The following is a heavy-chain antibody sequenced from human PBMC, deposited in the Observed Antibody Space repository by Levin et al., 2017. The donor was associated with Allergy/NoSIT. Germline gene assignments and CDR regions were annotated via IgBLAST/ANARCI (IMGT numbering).Heavy chain of an antibody. CDR3: ARAWGDSRYYYYYYMDV. CDR1: GVSISSSSYY. CDR2: IYYSGST. V-gene: IGHV4-39*01. D-gene: IGHD3-16*01. J-gene: IGHJ6*03. Sequence: SQTLSLTCTVSGVSISSSSYYWGWIRQPPGKGLELIGSIYYSGSTYYNPSLKSLVTISVDTSKNQFSLKLSSVTSADTAVYYCARAWGDSRYYYYYYMDVWGKGTTVTVSS.